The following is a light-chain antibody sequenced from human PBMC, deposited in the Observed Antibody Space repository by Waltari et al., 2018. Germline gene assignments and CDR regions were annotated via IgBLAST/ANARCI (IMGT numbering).Light chain of an antibody. Sequence: QSALTQPASVSGSPGQSITISCTGTISDVGGYNYVSWYQHLPGTAPKVMIYEVNNRPSGVSNRFSGSKSGNTASLTISGLQAEDEADYYCTSPTSSRTWVFGGGTKLTVL. CDR3: TSPTSSRTWV. V-gene: IGLV2-14*01. CDR1: ISDVGGYNY. J-gene: IGLJ3*02. CDR2: EVN.